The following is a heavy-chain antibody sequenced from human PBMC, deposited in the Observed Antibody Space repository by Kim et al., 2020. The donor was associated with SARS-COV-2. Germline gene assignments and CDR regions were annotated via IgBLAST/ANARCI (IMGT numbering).Heavy chain of an antibody. J-gene: IGHJ4*02. V-gene: IGHV3-11*04. D-gene: IGHD1-1*01. CDR3: AKTPQTGTSNW. CDR1: GFTFSESD. CDR2: ISTTGTTL. Sequence: GGSLRLSCAASGFTFSESDMNWFRQAPGTGLEWVSFISTTGTTLYYADSVKGRFTISRDNAKKSVYLQMNSLRAADTGIYYCAKTPQTGTSNWWGQGSLVTVSS.